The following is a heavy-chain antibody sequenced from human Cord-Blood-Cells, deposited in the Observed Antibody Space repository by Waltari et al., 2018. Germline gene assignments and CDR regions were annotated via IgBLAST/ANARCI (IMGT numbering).Heavy chain of an antibody. D-gene: IGHD2-15*01. J-gene: IGHJ4*02. Sequence: QITLKESGPTLVKPTQTLTLTCTFSGFSLSTSGVGVGWLRQAPGKALGWLALIYWDEDKRYRPFLKSRLNLTKETPKNPVGLTMTNMDPVEPATYFRAPRRVGLAPYSLDHRGQGTLVTVSS. CDR2: IYWDEDK. V-gene: IGHV2-5*02. CDR1: GFSLSTSGVG. CDR3: APRRVGLAPYSLDH.